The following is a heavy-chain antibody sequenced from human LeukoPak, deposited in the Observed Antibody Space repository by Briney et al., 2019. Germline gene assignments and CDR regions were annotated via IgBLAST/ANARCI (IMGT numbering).Heavy chain of an antibody. V-gene: IGHV1-18*01. CDR3: ARDSVGGVGATTRFDY. J-gene: IGHJ4*01. CDR2: ISAYNGNT. CDR1: GYTFTSYG. D-gene: IGHD1-26*01. Sequence: GASVKVSCKASGYTFTSYGISWVRQAPGQGLEWMGWISAYNGNTNYAQKLQGRVTMTTDTSTSTAYMELRSLRSDDTAVYYCARDSVGGVGATTRFDYWGHGTLVTVSS.